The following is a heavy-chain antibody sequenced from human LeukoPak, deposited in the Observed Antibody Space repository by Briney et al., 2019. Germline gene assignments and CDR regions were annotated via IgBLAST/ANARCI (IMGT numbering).Heavy chain of an antibody. Sequence: KPGGSLRLSCAASGLTFSDYYMSWIRQAPGKGLEWVSYISSSGSTIYYADSVKGRFTISRDNAKNSLYLQMNSLRAEDTAVYYCARTTVTTFRYFYYYYGMDVWGQGTTVTVSS. D-gene: IGHD4-17*01. J-gene: IGHJ6*02. CDR2: ISSSGSTI. CDR3: ARTTVTTFRYFYYYYGMDV. CDR1: GLTFSDYY. V-gene: IGHV3-11*01.